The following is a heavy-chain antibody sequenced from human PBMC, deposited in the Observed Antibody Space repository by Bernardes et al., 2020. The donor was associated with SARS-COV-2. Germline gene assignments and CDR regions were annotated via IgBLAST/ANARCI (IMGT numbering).Heavy chain of an antibody. Sequence: GGSLRLSCAASGFTFSSYEMNWVRQAPGKGLEWVSYISSSGSTIYYADSVKGRFTISRDNDKSLLYLQMNSLRVEDTAVYYCARIDEVSGRDFWGQGTLVTVSS. CDR1: GFTFSSYE. V-gene: IGHV3-48*03. J-gene: IGHJ4*02. CDR2: ISSSGSTI. CDR3: ARIDEVSGRDF. D-gene: IGHD3-3*01.